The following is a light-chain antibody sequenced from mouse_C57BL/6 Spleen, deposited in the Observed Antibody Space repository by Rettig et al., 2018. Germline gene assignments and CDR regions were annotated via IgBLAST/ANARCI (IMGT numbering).Light chain of an antibody. CDR3: QHHYGTPRT. CDR2: NAK. V-gene: IGKV12-44*01. J-gene: IGKJ1*01. Sequence: DIQMTQSPASLSASVGETVTIPCRASENIYSYLAWYQQKQGKSPQLLVYNAKTLAEGVPSRFSGSGSGTQFSLKINSLQPEDFGSYYCQHHYGTPRTFGGGTKLEIK. CDR1: ENIYSY.